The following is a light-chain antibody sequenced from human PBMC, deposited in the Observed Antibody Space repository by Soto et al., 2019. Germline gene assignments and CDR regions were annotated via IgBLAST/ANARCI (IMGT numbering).Light chain of an antibody. CDR1: ISDVGSYNY. J-gene: IGLJ1*01. V-gene: IGLV2-14*01. CDR2: EVS. Sequence: QSVLTQPSSVCGSPGQSITISCTGTISDVGSYNYVSWYQQHPGKAPKLMIYEVSDRPSGISSRFSGSKSGNTASLTISGLQTEDEADYYCSSYTSSSTLFGTGTTVTVL. CDR3: SSYTSSSTL.